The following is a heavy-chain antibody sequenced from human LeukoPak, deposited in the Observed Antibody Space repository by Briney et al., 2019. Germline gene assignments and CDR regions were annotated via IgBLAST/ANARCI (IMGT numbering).Heavy chain of an antibody. Sequence: SETLSLTCTVSGGSFGGSQYWGWFRQAPGKGLEWIGSTYTNGRTFYNPSLASRLTTSVDTSTNQISLRLTSATVADTAVFYCAAGKDVVGSPVGAFDIWGQGTMVTVSS. J-gene: IGHJ3*02. V-gene: IGHV4-39*07. CDR2: TYTNGRT. CDR1: GGSFGGSQY. D-gene: IGHD2-2*01. CDR3: AAGKDVVGSPVGAFDI.